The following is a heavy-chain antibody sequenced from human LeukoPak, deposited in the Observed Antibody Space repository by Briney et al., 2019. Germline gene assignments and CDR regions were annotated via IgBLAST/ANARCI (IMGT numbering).Heavy chain of an antibody. D-gene: IGHD5-12*01. CDR3: ARGGGYASPIGY. Sequence: SETLSLTCTLSGGSISTYYWSWIRQPPGKGLEGIGYIYHSGSTNYNPSLKSRVTISVDTSRNQFSLKLSSVTAADTAVYYCARGGGYASPIGYWGQGALVTVSS. CDR2: IYHSGST. CDR1: GGSISTYY. V-gene: IGHV4-59*01. J-gene: IGHJ4*02.